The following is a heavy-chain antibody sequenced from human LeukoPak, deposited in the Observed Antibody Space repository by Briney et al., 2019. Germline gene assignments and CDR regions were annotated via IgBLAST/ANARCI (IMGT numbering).Heavy chain of an antibody. CDR1: GGSISSGDYY. J-gene: IGHJ4*02. CDR3: ARYDSSGYYYLGM. D-gene: IGHD3-22*01. CDR2: IYYSGST. Sequence: SQTLSLTCTVSGGSISSGDYYWRWIRQPPGKGLEWIGYIYYSGSTYYNPSLKSRVTISVDTSKNQFSLKLSSVTAADTAVYYCARYDSSGYYYLGMWGQGTLVTVSS. V-gene: IGHV4-30-4*01.